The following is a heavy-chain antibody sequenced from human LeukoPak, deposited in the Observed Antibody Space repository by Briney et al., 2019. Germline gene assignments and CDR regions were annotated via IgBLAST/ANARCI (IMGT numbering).Heavy chain of an antibody. CDR2: INPNSGGT. D-gene: IGHD3-22*01. V-gene: IGHV1-2*02. Sequence: ASVKVSCKASGYMFTSYYLHWVRQAPGQGPEWMGWINPNSGGTNYAQKFQGRVTMTRDTSISTAYMELSRLRSDDTAEYYCARAIYYDRSVYYSSSYYYFQHWGQGTLVTVSS. J-gene: IGHJ1*01. CDR1: GYMFTSYY. CDR3: ARAIYYDRSVYYSSSYYYFQH.